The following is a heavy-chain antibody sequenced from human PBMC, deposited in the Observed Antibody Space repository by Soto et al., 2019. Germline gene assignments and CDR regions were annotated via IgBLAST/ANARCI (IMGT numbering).Heavy chain of an antibody. CDR2: IYYSGST. CDR3: ARGGAAADPFDY. V-gene: IGHV4-59*01. J-gene: IGHJ4*02. D-gene: IGHD6-13*01. CDR1: VGSIISYY. Sequence: PSETLSLTCTVYVGSIISYYWRWIRQPPGKGLEWIGYIYYSGSTNYNPSLKSRVTISVDTSKNQFSLKLSSVTAADTAVYYCARGGAAADPFDYWGQGTLVTVSS.